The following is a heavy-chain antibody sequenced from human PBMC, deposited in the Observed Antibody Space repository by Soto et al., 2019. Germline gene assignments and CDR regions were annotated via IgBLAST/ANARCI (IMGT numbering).Heavy chain of an antibody. J-gene: IGHJ5*02. Sequence: ASVTDSCKSSGYPFDSSGINWVRQAPGKRPEWMGWISAYNGQTDYAQNWQGRVTMATDTSTNAAYMELRNLRSHDTAVYYCARVPREFWNSYFFDPWGPGTLVTVSS. V-gene: IGHV1-18*01. CDR2: ISAYNGQT. D-gene: IGHD3-3*01. CDR3: ARVPREFWNSYFFDP. CDR1: GYPFDSSG.